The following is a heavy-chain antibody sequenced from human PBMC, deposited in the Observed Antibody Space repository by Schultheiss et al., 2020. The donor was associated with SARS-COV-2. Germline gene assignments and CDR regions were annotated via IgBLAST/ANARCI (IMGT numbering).Heavy chain of an antibody. D-gene: IGHD3-3*01. CDR3: ARLYYDYYYMDV. J-gene: IGHJ6*03. CDR1: GFTVSSNY. Sequence: GESLKISCAASGFTVSSNYMSWVRQAPGKGLEWVSVIYSGGSTYYADSVKGRFTISRDNSKNTLYLQMNSLRAEDTAVYYCARLYYDYYYMDVWGKGTTVTVSS. V-gene: IGHV3-66*04. CDR2: IYSGGST.